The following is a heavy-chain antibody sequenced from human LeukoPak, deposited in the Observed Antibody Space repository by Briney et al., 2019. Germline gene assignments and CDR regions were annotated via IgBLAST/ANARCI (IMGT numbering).Heavy chain of an antibody. D-gene: IGHD4-17*01. Sequence: GESLKISCKGSGYSFTSYRIGWVRQMPGKGLEWMGIIYPGDSDTRYSPSFQGQVTISADKSISTAYLQWSSLKASDTAMYYCARGVGRTTVTTRLYYYYMDVWGKGTTVTVSS. CDR3: ARGVGRTTVTTRLYYYYMDV. CDR2: IYPGDSDT. CDR1: GYSFTSYR. V-gene: IGHV5-51*01. J-gene: IGHJ6*03.